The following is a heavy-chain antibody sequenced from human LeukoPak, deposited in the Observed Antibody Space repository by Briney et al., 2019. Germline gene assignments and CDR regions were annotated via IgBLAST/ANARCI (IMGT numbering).Heavy chain of an antibody. V-gene: IGHV3-23*01. Sequence: GGSLRLSCAASGFTFSSYAMSWVRQAPGKGLEWVSGISGSGGSTYYADSAKGRFTISRDNSKNTLYLQMNSLRAEDTAVYYCAKGGKWDVTPFDYWGQGTLVTVSS. CDR1: GFTFSSYA. CDR3: AKGGKWDVTPFDY. CDR2: ISGSGGST. D-gene: IGHD1-26*01. J-gene: IGHJ4*02.